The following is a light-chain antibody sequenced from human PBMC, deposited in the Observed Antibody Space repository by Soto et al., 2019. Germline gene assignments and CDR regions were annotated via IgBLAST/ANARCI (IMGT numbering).Light chain of an antibody. CDR2: EVR. CDR3: CSYTISATHV. Sequence: HSALTQPASVSGSPGQSITISCSGTTNDIGGYNYVSWYQHHPGKVPKVIIYEVRNRPSGVSNRFSGSKSGNTASLTISGLQAEDEADYYCCSYTISATHVFGGGTKLTVL. V-gene: IGLV2-14*01. CDR1: TNDIGGYNY. J-gene: IGLJ3*02.